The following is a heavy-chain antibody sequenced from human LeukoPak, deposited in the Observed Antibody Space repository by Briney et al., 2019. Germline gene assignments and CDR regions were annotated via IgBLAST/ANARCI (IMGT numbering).Heavy chain of an antibody. J-gene: IGHJ4*02. CDR1: GGSISSGGYY. CDR3: ARALRITMAPGVIGYFDY. D-gene: IGHD3-10*01. CDR2: IYYSGST. V-gene: IGHV4-31*03. Sequence: SETQSLTCTVSGGSISSGGYYWSWIRQHPGKGLEWIGYIYYSGSTYYNPSLKSRVTISVDTSKNQFSLKLSSVTAADTAVYYCARALRITMAPGVIGYFDYWGQGTLVTVSS.